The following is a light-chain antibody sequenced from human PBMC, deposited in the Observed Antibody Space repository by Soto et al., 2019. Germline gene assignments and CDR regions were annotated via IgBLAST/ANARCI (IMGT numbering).Light chain of an antibody. J-gene: IGKJ1*01. CDR2: LGS. V-gene: IGKV2-28*01. Sequence: DIVMTQSPLSLPVTPGEPASISCRSSQSLLHSDGYTYFDWYLQKPGQSPQLLIYLGSNRASGVPDRFSGSGSGTDFTLKISHVEAEDVGVYYCMQDLQTPWTFGQGTKVEI. CDR1: QSLLHSDGYTY. CDR3: MQDLQTPWT.